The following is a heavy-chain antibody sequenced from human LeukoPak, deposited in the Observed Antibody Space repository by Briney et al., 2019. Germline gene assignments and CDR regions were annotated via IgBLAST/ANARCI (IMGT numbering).Heavy chain of an antibody. CDR1: GGSISSYY. J-gene: IGHJ5*02. D-gene: IGHD3-22*01. V-gene: IGHV4-59*08. CDR2: IYYSGST. CDR3: ARLGITMTVFDP. Sequence: SGTLSLTCTVSGGSISSYYWSWIRQPPGKGLEWIGYIYYSGSTNYNPSLKSRVTISVDTSKNQFSLKLSSVTAADTAVYYCARLGITMTVFDPWGQGTLVTVSS.